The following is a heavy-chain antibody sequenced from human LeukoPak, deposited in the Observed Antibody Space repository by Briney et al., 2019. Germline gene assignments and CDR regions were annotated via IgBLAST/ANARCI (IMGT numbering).Heavy chain of an antibody. J-gene: IGHJ4*02. Sequence: GGSLRLSCAASGFTFSSYGMSWVRQAPGKVLEWVANIKQDGSEKYYVDSVKGRFTNSRDNANNALYLQMTSLRAEDTAVYYCARVDFRVGDPFDYWGQGTLVTVSS. CDR3: ARVDFRVGDPFDY. V-gene: IGHV3-7*01. CDR1: GFTFSSYG. D-gene: IGHD2-21*01. CDR2: IKQDGSEK.